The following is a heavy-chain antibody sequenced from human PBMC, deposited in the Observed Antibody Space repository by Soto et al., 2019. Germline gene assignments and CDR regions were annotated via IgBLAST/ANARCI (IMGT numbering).Heavy chain of an antibody. J-gene: IGHJ4*02. CDR3: AREGSGYNF. CDR1: GGRFSNFV. Sequence: SLKLSCKSSGGRFSNFVISWVRQAPGQGLEWMGGIVPVFGRPNYAQRFRGRLTITADESTSTGYMELISLRSDDTAVYYCAREGSGYNFWGQGTQVTVSS. D-gene: IGHD5-12*01. V-gene: IGHV1-69*13. CDR2: IVPVFGRP.